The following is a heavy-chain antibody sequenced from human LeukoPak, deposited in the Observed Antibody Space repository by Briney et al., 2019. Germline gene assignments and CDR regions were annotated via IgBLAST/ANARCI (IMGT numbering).Heavy chain of an antibody. Sequence: PGGSLRLSCATSGFTFTTFWMHWVRQAPGKGLVWVSRINHDGSSTNYADSVKGRFTISRENAKNSLYLQMNSLRAGDTAVYYCARGGRRYYYMDVWGKGTTVTISS. CDR1: GFTFTTFW. CDR3: ARGGRRYYYMDV. CDR2: INHDGSST. J-gene: IGHJ6*03. V-gene: IGHV3-74*01. D-gene: IGHD2-15*01.